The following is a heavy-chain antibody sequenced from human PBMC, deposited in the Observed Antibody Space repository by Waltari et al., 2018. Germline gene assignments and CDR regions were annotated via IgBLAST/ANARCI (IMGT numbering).Heavy chain of an antibody. CDR1: GYSFTDYH. V-gene: IGHV1-2*02. J-gene: IGHJ5*02. Sequence: QVHLVQSGGGVQKPGASVKVSCKASGYSFTDYHIHWVRQAPGQGLEWMGWINPNSGATNYAQKLQDRVTVTRDTSSSTAYMELSSLTSGDTAVYYCARVPIFDWLVSGFDLWGQGTLVTVSS. CDR3: ARVPIFDWLVSGFDL. D-gene: IGHD3-9*01. CDR2: INPNSGAT.